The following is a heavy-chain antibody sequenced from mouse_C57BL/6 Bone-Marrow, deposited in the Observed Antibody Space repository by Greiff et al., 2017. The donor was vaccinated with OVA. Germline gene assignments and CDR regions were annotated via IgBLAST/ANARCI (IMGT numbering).Heavy chain of an antibody. V-gene: IGHV7-1*01. Sequence: EVKLVESGGGLVQSGRSLRLSCATSGFTFSDFYMEWVRQAPGQGLEWIAASRNKANDYTTEYNASVKGRFIVSRDTYQSILYLQMNALRAEDTAIYYCARDNGDWYFDVWGTGTTVTVSS. CDR1: GFTFSDFY. CDR3: ARDNGDWYFDV. CDR2: SRNKANDYTT. J-gene: IGHJ1*03.